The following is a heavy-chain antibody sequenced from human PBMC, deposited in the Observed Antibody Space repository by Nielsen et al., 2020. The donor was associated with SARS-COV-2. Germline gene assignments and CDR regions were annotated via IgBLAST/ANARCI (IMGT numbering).Heavy chain of an antibody. J-gene: IGHJ5*02. Sequence: ASVQVSCKASGYTFTGYYMHWVRQAPGQGLEWMGWINPNSGGTNYAQKFQGWVTMTRDTSISTAYMELSSLRSEDTAVYYCAADPNWNRSDRWFDPWGQGTLVTVSS. CDR3: AADPNWNRSDRWFDP. D-gene: IGHD1-20*01. V-gene: IGHV1-2*04. CDR1: GYTFTGYY. CDR2: INPNSGGT.